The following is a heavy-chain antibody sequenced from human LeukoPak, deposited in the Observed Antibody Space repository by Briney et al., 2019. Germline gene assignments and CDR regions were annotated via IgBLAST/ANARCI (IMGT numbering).Heavy chain of an antibody. V-gene: IGHV3-11*01. Sequence: GGSLRLSCAASGFTFSDYYTSWIRQAPGKGLEWVSYISSSGSTIYYADSVKGRFTISRDNAKNSLYLQMNSLRAEDTALYYCAKDLRGHIVVVTATSGVAFDYWGQGTLVTVSS. D-gene: IGHD2-21*02. J-gene: IGHJ4*02. CDR1: GFTFSDYY. CDR2: ISSSGSTI. CDR3: AKDLRGHIVVVTATSGVAFDY.